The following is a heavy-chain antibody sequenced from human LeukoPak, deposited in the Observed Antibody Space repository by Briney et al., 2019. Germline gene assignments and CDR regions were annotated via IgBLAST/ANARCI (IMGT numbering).Heavy chain of an antibody. J-gene: IGHJ4*02. CDR3: ARQGSTQWLVYFDY. Sequence: PSDTLSLTCTVSGGSISSYYWSWIRQPPGKGLEWIGYIYYSGSTNYNPSLKSRVTISVDTSKNQFSLKLSSVTAADTAVYYCARQGSTQWLVYFDYWGQGTLVTVSS. CDR2: IYYSGST. CDR1: GGSISSYY. D-gene: IGHD6-19*01. V-gene: IGHV4-59*08.